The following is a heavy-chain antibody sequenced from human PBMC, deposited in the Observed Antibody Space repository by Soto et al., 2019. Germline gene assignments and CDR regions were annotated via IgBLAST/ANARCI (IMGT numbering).Heavy chain of an antibody. CDR1: GYSFSSDA. CDR3: ARLPAKKYSYYYVRDV. Sequence: ASVKVSCKASGYSFSSDAIIWVRQAPGQGLEWMGWISTYNGDTKYAQKFQGRVTMTTDTSTSTAYMELRSLRSDDTAVYYCARLPAKKYSYYYVRDVWGQGTTVTVSS. J-gene: IGHJ6*02. CDR2: ISTYNGDT. V-gene: IGHV1-18*01.